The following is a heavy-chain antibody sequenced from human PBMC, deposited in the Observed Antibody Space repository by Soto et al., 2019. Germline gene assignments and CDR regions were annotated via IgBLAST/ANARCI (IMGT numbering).Heavy chain of an antibody. D-gene: IGHD1-1*01. V-gene: IGHV5-51*01. CDR3: EGRYSRYWYFDL. CDR2: IYPGDSDT. J-gene: IGHJ2*01. Sequence: GESLKISCKGSGYSFSSYWIGWASQIRVKGLEWRGNIYPGDSDTRYSPSFQGQVTISADKSISTAYLQWSSLKASDTAMYYCEGRYSRYWYFDLRRRGTLVTVSS. CDR1: GYSFSSYW.